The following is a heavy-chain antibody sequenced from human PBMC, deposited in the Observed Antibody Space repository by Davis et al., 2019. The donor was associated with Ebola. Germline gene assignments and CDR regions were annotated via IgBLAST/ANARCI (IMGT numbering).Heavy chain of an antibody. CDR2: ISAFSGKT. V-gene: IGHV1-18*01. J-gene: IGHJ4*02. CDR1: GYSFTSSG. CDR3: ARDLIVGPNDY. D-gene: IGHD1-26*01. Sequence: AASVKVSCKTSGYSFTSSGLTWVRQAPGQGLEWMGWISAFSGKTEYAQKFQGRVSMTTDTSTNTAYMELRSLTSDDTAVYYCARDLIVGPNDYWGQGTLVTVSS.